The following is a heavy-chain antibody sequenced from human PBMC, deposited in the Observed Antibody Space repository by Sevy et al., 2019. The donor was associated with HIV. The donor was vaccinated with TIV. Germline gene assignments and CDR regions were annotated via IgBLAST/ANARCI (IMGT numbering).Heavy chain of an antibody. V-gene: IGHV3-7*03. Sequence: GGSLRLSCTASGFTFSSYWMSWVRQAPGKGLEWAANIKRDGSEEYYVDSVRGRFTISRDNAKNSLYLQMNSLGAEDTALYYCARDCNSLNCLWGLDVWGQRTTVTVSS. CDR2: IKRDGSEE. D-gene: IGHD2-2*01. CDR3: ARDCNSLNCLWGLDV. CDR1: GFTFSSYW. J-gene: IGHJ6*02.